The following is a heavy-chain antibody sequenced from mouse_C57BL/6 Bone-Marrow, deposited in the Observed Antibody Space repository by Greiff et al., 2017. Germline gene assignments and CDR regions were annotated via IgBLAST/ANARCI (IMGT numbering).Heavy chain of an antibody. D-gene: IGHD2-12*01. CDR2: ISYDGSN. J-gene: IGHJ3*01. V-gene: IGHV3-6*01. Sequence: EVQLVESGPGLVKPSQSLSLTCSVTGYSITSGYYWNWIRQFPGNKLEWMGYISYDGSNNYHPSLKNRISITRDTSKHQFFLKLNSVTTEDTATYYCARNDDGFAYWGQGTLVTVSA. CDR3: ARNDDGFAY. CDR1: GYSITSGYY.